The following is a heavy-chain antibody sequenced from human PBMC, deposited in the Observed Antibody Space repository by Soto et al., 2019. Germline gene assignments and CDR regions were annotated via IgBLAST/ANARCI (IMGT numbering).Heavy chain of an antibody. CDR2: ISYDGSNK. V-gene: IGHV3-30-3*01. J-gene: IGHJ4*02. D-gene: IGHD3-9*01. Sequence: PGGSLRLSCAASGFTFSSYAMHWVRQAPGKGLEWVAVISYDGSNKYCADSVKGRFTISRDNSKNTLYLQMNSLRAEDTAVYYCARAYCDIWTGYQGFDYWGQGTLVTVSS. CDR3: ARAYCDIWTGYQGFDY. CDR1: GFTFSSYA.